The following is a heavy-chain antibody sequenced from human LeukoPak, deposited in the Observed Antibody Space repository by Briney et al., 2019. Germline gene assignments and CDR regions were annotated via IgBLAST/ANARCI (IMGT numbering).Heavy chain of an antibody. Sequence: SQTLSLTCTVSGGSISSGSYYWSWIRQPAGKGLEWIGRIYTSGSTNYNPSLKSRVTISVDTSKNQFSLKLSSVTAADTAVYYCVRSEYQLLSPQGNFDYWGQGTLVTVSS. J-gene: IGHJ4*02. CDR3: VRSEYQLLSPQGNFDY. D-gene: IGHD2-2*01. CDR1: GGSISSGSYY. CDR2: IYTSGST. V-gene: IGHV4-61*02.